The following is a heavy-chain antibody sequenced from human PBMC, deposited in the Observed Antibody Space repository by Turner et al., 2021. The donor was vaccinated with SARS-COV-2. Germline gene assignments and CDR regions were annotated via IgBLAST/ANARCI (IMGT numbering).Heavy chain of an antibody. J-gene: IGHJ4*02. CDR2: IHYIGTT. V-gene: IGHV4-39*01. CDR1: GGSVSSSDHY. CDR3: ARRGRASRFSFDY. D-gene: IGHD1-26*01. Sequence: QLQLQESGPGLVKPSETLSRTCTVPGGSVSSSDHYWDWIRQPPGKGLDWIGSIHYIGTTYYNPSLKSRVTISVDTSKNQFSLNLTSVTAADTAVYFCARRGRASRFSFDYWGQGRLLTVSS.